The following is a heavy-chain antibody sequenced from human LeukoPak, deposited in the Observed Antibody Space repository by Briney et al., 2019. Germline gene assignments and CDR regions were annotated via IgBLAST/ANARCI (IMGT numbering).Heavy chain of an antibody. CDR1: GFSFSGHW. CDR2: ISPTGSTT. Sequence: GGSLRLSCTASGFSFSGHWMHWARQLPGKGLVRVSRISPTGSTTSYADSVKGRFTVSRDNAKNTLYLQVNNLRAEDTAVYYCARGPNSNWSGLDFWGQGTLLTVSS. V-gene: IGHV3-74*01. CDR3: ARGPNSNWSGLDF. J-gene: IGHJ4*02. D-gene: IGHD6-6*01.